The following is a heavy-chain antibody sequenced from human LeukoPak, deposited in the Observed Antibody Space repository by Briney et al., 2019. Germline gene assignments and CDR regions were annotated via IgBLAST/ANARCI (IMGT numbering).Heavy chain of an antibody. Sequence: GGSLRPSCAASGFTFSSYGMHWVRQAPGKGLEWVAIIWYDGSNYSYADSVKGRFTISRDNSKNTLYLQMNSLRAEDTAVYYCARDTSRDGYNLDCWGQGTLVTVSS. J-gene: IGHJ4*02. V-gene: IGHV3-33*01. CDR3: ARDTSRDGYNLDC. D-gene: IGHD5-24*01. CDR2: IWYDGSNY. CDR1: GFTFSSYG.